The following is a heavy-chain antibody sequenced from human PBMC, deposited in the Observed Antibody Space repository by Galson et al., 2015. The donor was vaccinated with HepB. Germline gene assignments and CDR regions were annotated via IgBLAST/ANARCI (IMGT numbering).Heavy chain of an antibody. CDR3: ARDSGPVRGVIIHYYGMDV. CDR1: GGTFSSYA. Sequence: SVKVSCKASGGTFSSYAISWVRQAPGQGLEWMGGIIPIFGTANYAQKFQGRVTITADESTSTAYMELSSLRPEDTAVYYCARDSGPVRGVIIHYYGMDVWGQGTTVTVSS. V-gene: IGHV1-69*13. D-gene: IGHD3-10*01. CDR2: IIPIFGTA. J-gene: IGHJ6*02.